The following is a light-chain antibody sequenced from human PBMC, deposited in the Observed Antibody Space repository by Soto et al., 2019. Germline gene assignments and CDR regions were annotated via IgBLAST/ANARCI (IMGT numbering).Light chain of an antibody. Sequence: DIHMTQSPSFLSASVGDRVPITCRASQSIGKHLNWYQQKPGKAPKFLIYGASTLQSGVPSRFTGSGSGTDFTLTVNSLQAEDFAIYYCQQGYNSPATFGQGTRLEIK. CDR2: GAS. J-gene: IGKJ5*01. CDR1: QSIGKH. CDR3: QQGYNSPAT. V-gene: IGKV1-39*01.